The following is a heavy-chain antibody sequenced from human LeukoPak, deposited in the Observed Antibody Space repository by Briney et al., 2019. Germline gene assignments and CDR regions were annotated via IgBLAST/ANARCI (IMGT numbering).Heavy chain of an antibody. D-gene: IGHD5-18*01. CDR2: IYYSGST. V-gene: IGHV4-39*01. Sequence: PSETLSLTCTVSGGSISSGSYYWGWIRQPPGKGLEWIGSIYYSGSTYYNPSLKSRVTISVDTSKNQFSLKLSSVTAADTAVYYCARHFVSYSYGSLDYWGQGTLVTVSS. CDR3: ARHFVSYSYGSLDY. J-gene: IGHJ4*02. CDR1: GGSISSGSYY.